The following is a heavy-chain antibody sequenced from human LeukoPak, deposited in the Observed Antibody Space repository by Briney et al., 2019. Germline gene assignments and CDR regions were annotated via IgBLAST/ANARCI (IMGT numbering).Heavy chain of an antibody. CDR3: ARGEYYYYYMDV. CDR2: ISSSSSTI. CDR1: GFTFSSYS. Sequence: GGSLRLSCAASGFTFSSYSMNWVRQAPGKGLEWVSYISSSSSTIYYADSVKGRFTIPRDNAKNSLYLQMNSLRAEDTAVYYCARGEYYYYYMDVWGKGTTVTVSS. V-gene: IGHV3-48*04. J-gene: IGHJ6*03.